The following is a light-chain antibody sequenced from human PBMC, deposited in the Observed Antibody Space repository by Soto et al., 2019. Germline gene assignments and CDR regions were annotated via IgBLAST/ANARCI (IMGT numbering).Light chain of an antibody. CDR3: VLYMGSGISV. CDR2: STN. Sequence: QTVVTQEPSSSVSPGRTVTLTCGLSSGSVSTSYYPSWYQQTPGQAPRTLIYSTNTRSSGVPDRFSGSILGNKAALTITGAQADDESDYYCVLYMGSGISVFGGGTKLTVL. J-gene: IGLJ2*01. CDR1: SGSVSTSYY. V-gene: IGLV8-61*01.